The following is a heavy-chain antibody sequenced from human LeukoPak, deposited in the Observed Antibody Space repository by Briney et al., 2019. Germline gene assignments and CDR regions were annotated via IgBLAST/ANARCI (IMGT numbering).Heavy chain of an antibody. J-gene: IGHJ4*02. CDR1: GYSFTSYW. D-gene: IGHD2-2*01. CDR2: IYPGDSDT. CDR3: ARSMYCSSTSCSTPFDY. V-gene: IGHV5-51*01. Sequence: GESLKISCKGSGYSFTSYWIGWVRQMPGKGLEWMGIIYPGDSDTKYSPSFQGQVTISADKSISTAYLQWSSLKASDTAMYYCARSMYCSSTSCSTPFDYWGQGTLVTVSS.